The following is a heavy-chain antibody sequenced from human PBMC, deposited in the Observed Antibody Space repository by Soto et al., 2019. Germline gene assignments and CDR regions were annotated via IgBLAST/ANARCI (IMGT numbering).Heavy chain of an antibody. CDR3: ARVIRAARGPANFDY. D-gene: IGHD6-6*01. V-gene: IGHV4-31*03. CDR2: IYYSGST. CDR1: GGSISSGGYY. Sequence: SETLSLTCTVSGGSISSGGYYWSWIRQHPGKGLEWIGYIYYSGSTYYNPSLKSRVTISVDTSKNQFSLKLSSVTAAATAVYYCARVIRAARGPANFDYWGQGTLVTVSS. J-gene: IGHJ4*02.